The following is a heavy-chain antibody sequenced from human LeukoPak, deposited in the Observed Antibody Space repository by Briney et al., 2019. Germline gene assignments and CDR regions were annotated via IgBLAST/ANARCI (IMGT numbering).Heavy chain of an antibody. V-gene: IGHV3-20*04. CDR3: ARVNYDILTGYSWGGDY. J-gene: IGHJ4*02. CDR1: GFTFDDYG. Sequence: GGSLRLSCAASGFTFDDYGMSWVRQAPGKGLEGVSGINWNGGSTVYADSVKGRFTVSRDNAKNSLYLQMNSVRAGDTALYYCARVNYDILTGYSWGGDYWGQGTLVTVSS. D-gene: IGHD3-9*01. CDR2: INWNGGST.